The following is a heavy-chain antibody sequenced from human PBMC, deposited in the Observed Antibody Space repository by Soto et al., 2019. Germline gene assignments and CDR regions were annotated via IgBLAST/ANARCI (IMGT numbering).Heavy chain of an antibody. CDR3: ARDPRGAKAGWTGTFDY. J-gene: IGHJ4*02. Sequence: GGSLRLSCAASGFTFSSYAMHWVRQAPGKGLEWVAVISYDGSNKYYADSVKGRFTISRDNSKNTLYLQMNSLRAEDTAVYYCARDPRGAKAGWTGTFDYWGQGTLVTVSS. D-gene: IGHD6-13*01. CDR1: GFTFSSYA. CDR2: ISYDGSNK. V-gene: IGHV3-30-3*01.